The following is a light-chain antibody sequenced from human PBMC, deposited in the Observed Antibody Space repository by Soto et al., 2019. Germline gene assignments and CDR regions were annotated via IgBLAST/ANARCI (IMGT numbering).Light chain of an antibody. J-gene: IGKJ1*01. Sequence: DIHMTQLPSNLSATVGDRVTITCRASHRISKWLAWYQQKPETAPKLLIYDDSRLESGVPSRFSGSASGKQFTLTIGSLQPYDVATYDCQQYNSYPWTLGQGITVEI. CDR3: QQYNSYPWT. V-gene: IGKV1-5*01. CDR2: DDS. CDR1: HRISKW.